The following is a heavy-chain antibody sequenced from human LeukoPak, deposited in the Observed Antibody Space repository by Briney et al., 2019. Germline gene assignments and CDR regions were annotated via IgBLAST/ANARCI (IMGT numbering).Heavy chain of an antibody. V-gene: IGHV4-39*02. D-gene: IGHD6-6*01. CDR1: GGSISSSGYY. CDR2: MYYSGST. J-gene: IGHJ4*02. Sequence: SETLSLTCTVSGGSISSSGYYWGWIRQPPGKGLEWIGSMYYSGSTYYNPSLKSRVTISVDTSKNHFSLKLSSVTAADTAVYYCARDSIAARPFDYWGQGTLVTVSS. CDR3: ARDSIAARPFDY.